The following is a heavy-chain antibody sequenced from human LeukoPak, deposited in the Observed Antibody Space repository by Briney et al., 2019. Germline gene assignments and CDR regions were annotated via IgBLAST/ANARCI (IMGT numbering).Heavy chain of an antibody. CDR1: VYTFTSYG. V-gene: IGHV1-18*01. Sequence: GASVKVSCKASVYTFTSYGISWVRQAPGQGLEWMGWISAYNGNTNYAQKLQGRVTMTTDTSTSTAYMELRSLRSDDTAVYYCARGVIAARPGELEDWGQGTLVTVSS. J-gene: IGHJ4*02. D-gene: IGHD6-6*01. CDR2: ISAYNGNT. CDR3: ARGVIAARPGELED.